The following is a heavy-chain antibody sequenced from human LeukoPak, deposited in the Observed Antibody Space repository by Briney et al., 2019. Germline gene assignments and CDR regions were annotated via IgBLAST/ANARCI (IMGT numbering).Heavy chain of an antibody. CDR3: TTPVTRDYYYYGMDV. J-gene: IGHJ6*02. V-gene: IGHV3-15*01. D-gene: IGHD4-17*01. CDR2: IKSKTDGGTT. Sequence: GGSLRLSCAASGFTFSNAWMSWVRQAPGKGLEWVGRIKSKTDGGTTDYAAPVKGRFTISRDDSKNTLYLQMNSLKTEDTAVYYCTTPVTRDYYYYGMDVWGQGTTVTVSS. CDR1: GFTFSNAW.